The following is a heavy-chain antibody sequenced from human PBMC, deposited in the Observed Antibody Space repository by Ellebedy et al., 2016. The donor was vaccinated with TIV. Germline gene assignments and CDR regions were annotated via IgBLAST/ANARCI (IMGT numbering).Heavy chain of an antibody. D-gene: IGHD3-3*01. Sequence: PGGSLRLSCAASRVTFRSYWMHWVRQAPGEGLVWVARINNDGSSTNYADSVKGRFTISRDNAESILYLQMNSLRVEDTATYYCAGDLDVWGQGILVTVSS. CDR1: RVTFRSYW. V-gene: IGHV3-74*01. J-gene: IGHJ4*02. CDR2: INNDGSST. CDR3: AGDLDV.